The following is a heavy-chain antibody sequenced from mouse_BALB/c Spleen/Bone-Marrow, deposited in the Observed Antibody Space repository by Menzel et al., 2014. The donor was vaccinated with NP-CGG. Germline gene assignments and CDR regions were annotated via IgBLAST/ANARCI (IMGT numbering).Heavy chain of an antibody. CDR1: GFDFSRYW. CDR3: ARLYYYGQFAY. D-gene: IGHD1-1*01. Sequence: DVQLQESGGGLVQPGGSLKLSCAASGFDFSRYWMSWVRQAPGKGLEWIGEINPDSSTINYTPSLKDKFITSRDNAKNTLYLQMSKVRSEDTALYYCARLYYYGQFAYWGQGTLVTVSA. CDR2: INPDSSTI. J-gene: IGHJ3*01. V-gene: IGHV4-1*02.